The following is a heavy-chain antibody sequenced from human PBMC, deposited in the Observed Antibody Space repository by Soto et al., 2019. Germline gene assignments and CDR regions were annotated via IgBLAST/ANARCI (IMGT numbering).Heavy chain of an antibody. Sequence: LRLSCAASGFTFSSYWMSWVRQAPGKGLEWVANIKQDGSEKYYVDSVKGRFTISRDNAKNSQYLQMNSKRAEDTVVYYCARFYYYSSGYLPSPYYYYYGMDVWGQGTTVTVSS. D-gene: IGHD3-22*01. CDR3: ARFYYYSSGYLPSPYYYYYGMDV. CDR1: GFTFSSYW. CDR2: IKQDGSEK. J-gene: IGHJ6*02. V-gene: IGHV3-7*04.